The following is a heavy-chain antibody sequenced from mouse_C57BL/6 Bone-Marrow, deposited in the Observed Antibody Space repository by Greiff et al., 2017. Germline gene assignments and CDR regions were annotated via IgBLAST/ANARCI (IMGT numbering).Heavy chain of an antibody. CDR1: GFTFSSYG. CDR2: ISSGGSYT. Sequence: EVKLMESGGDLVKPGGSLKLSCAASGFTFSSYGMSWVRQTPDKRLEWVATISSGGSYTYYPDSVKGRFTISRDNATNTLYLQMSSLKSEDTAMYYCASRGLGRNYAMDYWGQGTSVTVSS. V-gene: IGHV5-6*01. CDR3: ASRGLGRNYAMDY. D-gene: IGHD4-1*01. J-gene: IGHJ4*01.